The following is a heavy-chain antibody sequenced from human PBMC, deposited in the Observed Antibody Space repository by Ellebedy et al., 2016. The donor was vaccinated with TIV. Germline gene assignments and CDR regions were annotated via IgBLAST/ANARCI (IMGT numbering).Heavy chain of an antibody. CDR2: IKSDGSIT. CDR1: GFTFGTSW. J-gene: IGHJ5*01. CDR3: ARGGGLDS. Sequence: PGGSLRLSCAASGFTFGTSWMNWVRQAPGKGLVWFSRIKSDGSITSYADSVKGRFTISRDNAKNTLYLQMNSLRAEDSAVYYCARGGGLDSWGQGTLVTVSS. V-gene: IGHV3-74*01. D-gene: IGHD3-10*01.